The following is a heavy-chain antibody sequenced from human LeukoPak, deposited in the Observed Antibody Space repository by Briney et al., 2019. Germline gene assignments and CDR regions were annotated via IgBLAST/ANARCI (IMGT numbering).Heavy chain of an antibody. CDR1: GYTFTSYA. J-gene: IGHJ6*02. D-gene: IGHD3-9*01. CDR3: ARDPPIRYDILTGYFLVPYYYYGMDV. V-gene: IGHV7-4-1*02. CDR2: INTNTGNP. Sequence: GASVKVSCKASGYTFTSYAMNWVRQAPGQGLEWMGWINTNTGNPTYAQGFTGRFVFSLDTSVSTAYLQISSLKAEDTAVYYCARDPPIRYDILTGYFLVPYYYYGMDVWGQGTTVTVSS.